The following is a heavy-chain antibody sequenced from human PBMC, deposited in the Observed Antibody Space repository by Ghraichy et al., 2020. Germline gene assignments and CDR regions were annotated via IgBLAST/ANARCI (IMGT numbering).Heavy chain of an antibody. Sequence: GGSLRLSCAASGFISSTYGMSWVRQAPGKGLEWVSGISDSGGRTYYSDSVKGRFTIYRDNSKNTLYLQMHSLRAEDTAVYYCTKDSGWEHYTWGQGTLVTGSS. D-gene: IGHD3-3*01. J-gene: IGHJ4*02. CDR2: ISDSGGRT. V-gene: IGHV3-23*01. CDR3: TKDSGWEHYT. CDR1: GFISSTYG.